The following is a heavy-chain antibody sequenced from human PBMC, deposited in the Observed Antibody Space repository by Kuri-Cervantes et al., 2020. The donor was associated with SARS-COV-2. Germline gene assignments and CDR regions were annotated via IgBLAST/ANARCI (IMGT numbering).Heavy chain of an antibody. Sequence: GESLKISCAASGFTFSSYSMNWVRQAPGKGLEWVAVISYDGSNKYYADSVKGRFTISRDNSKNTLYPQMSSLRAEDTAVYYCVKVGTGSTSLRDYWGQGTLVTVSS. D-gene: IGHD2-2*01. V-gene: IGHV3-30*05. CDR1: GFTFSSYS. CDR2: ISYDGSNK. CDR3: VKVGTGSTSLRDY. J-gene: IGHJ4*02.